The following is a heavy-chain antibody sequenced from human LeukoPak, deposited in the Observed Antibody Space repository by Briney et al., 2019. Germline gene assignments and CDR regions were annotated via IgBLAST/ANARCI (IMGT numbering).Heavy chain of an antibody. J-gene: IGHJ4*02. CDR1: GYTFTGYY. CDR3: ARGRLGILTGYYNY. V-gene: IGHV1-2*02. D-gene: IGHD3-9*01. CDR2: INPNSGGT. Sequence: ASVKVSCKASGYTFTGYYMHWVRQAPGQGLEWMGWINPNSGGTNYAQKFQGRATMTRDTSISTAYMELSRLRSDDTAVYYCARGRLGILTGYYNYWGQGTLVTVSS.